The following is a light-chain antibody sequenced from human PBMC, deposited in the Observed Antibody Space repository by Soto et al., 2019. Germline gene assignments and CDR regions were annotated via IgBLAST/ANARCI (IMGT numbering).Light chain of an antibody. J-gene: IGKJ4*01. Sequence: DIQMTQSPSTLSASVGDRVTITCRASQSISSWLAWYQQKPGKAPNLLIYKASSLESGVPSRFSGSGSGTVFTLTISSLQPDDFATYFCQQYNSYPTFGGGTKVEIK. CDR2: KAS. CDR3: QQYNSYPT. CDR1: QSISSW. V-gene: IGKV1-5*03.